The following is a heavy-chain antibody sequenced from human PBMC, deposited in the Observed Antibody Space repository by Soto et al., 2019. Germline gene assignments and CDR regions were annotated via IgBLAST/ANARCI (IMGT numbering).Heavy chain of an antibody. J-gene: IGHJ4*02. V-gene: IGHV4-38-2*01. CDR2: IYHSGST. CDR1: GYSISSGYY. CDR3: SSNYSDSSCYFDY. D-gene: IGHD3-22*01. Sequence: PSETLSLTCAVSGYSISSGYYWGWIRQPPGKGLEWIGGIYHSGSTYYNPSLKSRVTISVDTSKNQFSLKLSSVTAADTAVYYCSSNYSDSSCYFDYWGQGTLVTVSS.